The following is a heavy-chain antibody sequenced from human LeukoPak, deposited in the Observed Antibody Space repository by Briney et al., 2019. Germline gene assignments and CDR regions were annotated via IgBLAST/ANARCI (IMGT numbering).Heavy chain of an antibody. J-gene: IGHJ4*02. V-gene: IGHV1-46*01. D-gene: IGHD5-18*01. Sequence: GASVKVSCKASGYTFTSYYMHWVRQAPGQGLEWMGIINPSGGSTSYAQKFQGRVTMTTDTSTSTAYMELRSLRSDDTAVYYCARAGWLPHYYFDYWGQGTLVTVSS. CDR1: GYTFTSYY. CDR3: ARAGWLPHYYFDY. CDR2: INPSGGST.